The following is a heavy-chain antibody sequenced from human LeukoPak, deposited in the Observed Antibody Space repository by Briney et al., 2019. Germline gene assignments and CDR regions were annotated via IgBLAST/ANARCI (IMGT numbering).Heavy chain of an antibody. Sequence: GGSLRLSCATCGFTFSSFAMSWVRQAPGKGLEWVSAISGSGGSTYYADSVKGRFTISRDNSKITLYLQMNSLRAEDTAVYYCAKDLTGRYCSSTSCYTPYDAFDIWGQGTMVTVSS. D-gene: IGHD2-2*02. J-gene: IGHJ3*02. CDR2: ISGSGGST. CDR1: GFTFSSFA. V-gene: IGHV3-23*01. CDR3: AKDLTGRYCSSTSCYTPYDAFDI.